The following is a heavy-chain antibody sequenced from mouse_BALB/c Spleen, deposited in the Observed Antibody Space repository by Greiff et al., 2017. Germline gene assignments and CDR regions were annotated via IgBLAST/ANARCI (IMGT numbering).Heavy chain of an antibody. D-gene: IGHD4-1*01. V-gene: IGHV2-9*02. CDR1: GFSLTSYG. CDR2: IWAGGST. J-gene: IGHJ2*01. Sequence: LQESGPGLVAPSQSLSITCTVTGFSLTSYGVHWVRQPPGKGLEWLGVIWAGGSTNYNPSLMSRLSISKDNSKSQVFLKMNSLKTDDTAMYYCARTGFDYWGQGTTLTVSS. CDR3: ARTGFDY.